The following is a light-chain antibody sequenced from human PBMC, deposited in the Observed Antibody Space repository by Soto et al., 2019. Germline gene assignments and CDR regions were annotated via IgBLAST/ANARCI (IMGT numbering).Light chain of an antibody. CDR3: QQYNKWHPYT. CDR1: QSVSNN. CDR2: GAS. J-gene: IGKJ2*01. Sequence: EIVMTQSPATLSVSPGERATLSCRASQSVSNNLAWYQQKPGQAPRLLIYGASTRATGIPARFSGSGSGTVFTLAIGSLQSEDVAVYYCQQYNKWHPYTFGQGTKLEIK. V-gene: IGKV3-15*01.